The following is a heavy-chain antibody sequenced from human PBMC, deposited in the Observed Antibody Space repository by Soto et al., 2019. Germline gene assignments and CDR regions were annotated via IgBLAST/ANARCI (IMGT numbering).Heavy chain of an antibody. V-gene: IGHV3-48*01. D-gene: IGHD7-27*01. CDR2: ISRSRSVI. J-gene: IGHJ6*03. CDR3: ARALSWGSNWYYYMDV. CDR1: GFILSDCA. Sequence: EVQLVESGGGLVQPGGSLRLSCATSGFILSDCAMNWVRQAPGKGLEWVSYISRSRSVIDYADSVKGRFTVSRDNARNSLYLQMNSLRAEDTAVYYCARALSWGSNWYYYMDVWGKGTTVTVSS.